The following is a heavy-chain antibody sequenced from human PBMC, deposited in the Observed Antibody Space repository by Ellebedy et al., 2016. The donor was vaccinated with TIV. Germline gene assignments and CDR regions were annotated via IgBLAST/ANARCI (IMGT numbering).Heavy chain of an antibody. Sequence: GGSLRLSXVSSGFSFSGHSMNWVRQAPGKGLEWVSYISSAGGTIYHADAVKGRFSTHRDNIRRSLDLQMTCLRAEDTAVYYCVRGTGSGYSYSLDSWGQGTLVTVSS. J-gene: IGHJ4*02. D-gene: IGHD3-22*01. V-gene: IGHV3-48*04. CDR1: GFSFSGHS. CDR3: VRGTGSGYSYSLDS. CDR2: ISSAGGTI.